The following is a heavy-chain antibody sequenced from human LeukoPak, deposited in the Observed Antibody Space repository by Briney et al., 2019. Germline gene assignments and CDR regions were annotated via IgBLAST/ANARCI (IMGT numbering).Heavy chain of an antibody. V-gene: IGHV3-30*02. D-gene: IGHD3-22*01. CDR1: GFTFSSYG. CDR3: AKGDYYDSSGYYPYYFDY. J-gene: IGHJ4*02. Sequence: GGSLRLSCAASGFTFSSYGMHWVRQAPGKGLEWVAFIWYDGSNKYYADSVKGRFTISRDNSKNTLYLQMNSLRAEDTAVYYCAKGDYYDSSGYYPYYFDYWGQGTLVTVSS. CDR2: IWYDGSNK.